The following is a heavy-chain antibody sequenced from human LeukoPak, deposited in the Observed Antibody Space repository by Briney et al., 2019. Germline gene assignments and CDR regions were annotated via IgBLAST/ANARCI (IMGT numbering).Heavy chain of an antibody. CDR1: GYTFTTYY. CDR3: ARLFGSSSGYLMLDY. V-gene: IGHV1-46*01. CDR2: INPSSGGA. Sequence: ASVKVSCKASGYTFTTYYIHWVRQAPGQGLEWMGIINPSSGGASYAQTFQGRVTMTRDTSTSTVYMELNSLRSEDTAVYYCARLFGSSSGYLMLDYWGQGTRVTVSS. D-gene: IGHD3-22*01. J-gene: IGHJ4*02.